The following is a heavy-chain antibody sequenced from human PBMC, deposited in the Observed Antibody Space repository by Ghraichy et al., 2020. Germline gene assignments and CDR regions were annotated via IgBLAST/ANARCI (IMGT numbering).Heavy chain of an antibody. CDR1: GDSVSSNSAA. Sequence: SQTLSLTCSISGDSVSSNSAAWNWIRQSPSRGLEWLGRTYYRSKWYNDYAVSVKSRITINPDTSKNQFSLQLNSVTPEDTAVYYCVGNQQLAHYNWFDPWGQGTLVTVSS. J-gene: IGHJ5*02. D-gene: IGHD6-13*01. CDR3: VGNQQLAHYNWFDP. V-gene: IGHV6-1*01. CDR2: TYYRSKWYN.